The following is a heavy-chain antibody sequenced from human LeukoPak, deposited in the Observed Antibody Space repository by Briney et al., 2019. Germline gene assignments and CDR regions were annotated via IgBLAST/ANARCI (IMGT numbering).Heavy chain of an antibody. Sequence: ASVKVSCKASGYTFTGYYMHWVRQAPGQGLEWMGWINPNGGGTNYAQKFQGRVTMTRDTSISTAYMELSRLRSDDTAVYYCAVGPMTTVTTGFDYWGQGTLVTVSS. D-gene: IGHD4-17*01. V-gene: IGHV1-2*02. CDR3: AVGPMTTVTTGFDY. CDR2: INPNGGGT. J-gene: IGHJ4*02. CDR1: GYTFTGYY.